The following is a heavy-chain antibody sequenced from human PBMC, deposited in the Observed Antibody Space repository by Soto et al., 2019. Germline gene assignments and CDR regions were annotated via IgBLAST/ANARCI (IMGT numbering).Heavy chain of an antibody. CDR2: IYYSGNT. D-gene: IGHD3-22*01. V-gene: IGHV4-31*03. J-gene: IGHJ3*02. CDR1: GGSISSGDYY. CDR3: ARDRGRYYFDSSDGAFDM. Sequence: QVQLQESGPGLVKPSQNLSLTCTVSGGSISSGDYYWSWIRQHPGKGLEWIGYIYYSGNTYYNPSLKSRVTISVDTSKNQFSLKLTSVTAADTAVYYCARDRGRYYFDSSDGAFDMWGQGTVVTVSS.